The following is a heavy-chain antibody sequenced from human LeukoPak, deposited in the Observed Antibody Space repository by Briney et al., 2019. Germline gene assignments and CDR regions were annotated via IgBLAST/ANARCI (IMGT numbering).Heavy chain of an antibody. CDR2: ISGCGGST. V-gene: IGHV3-23*01. D-gene: IGHD3-22*01. J-gene: IGHJ4*02. Sequence: GGSLRLSCAASGFTFSSYAMSWVRQAPGKGLEWVSAISGCGGSTYYADSVKGRFTISRDNSKNTLYLQMNSLRAEDTAVYYCASFFTRITMIVVVTNYWGQGTLVTVSS. CDR3: ASFFTRITMIVVVTNY. CDR1: GFTFSSYA.